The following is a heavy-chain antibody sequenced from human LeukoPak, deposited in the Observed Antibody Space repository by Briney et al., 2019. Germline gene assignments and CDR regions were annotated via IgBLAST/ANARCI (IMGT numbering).Heavy chain of an antibody. V-gene: IGHV3-30-3*01. CDR3: ARDDPDTIGWFPAY. CDR2: ISYDGSNK. D-gene: IGHD6-19*01. CDR1: GFTFSRYT. Sequence: AGGSLRLSCAASGFTFSRYTMHWVRQAPGKGLEWVAVISYDGSNKYYADCVKDRFTISRDNSKNTLYLQMHSLRAEDTAVYHCARDDPDTIGWFPAYWGQGTLVTVSS. J-gene: IGHJ4*02.